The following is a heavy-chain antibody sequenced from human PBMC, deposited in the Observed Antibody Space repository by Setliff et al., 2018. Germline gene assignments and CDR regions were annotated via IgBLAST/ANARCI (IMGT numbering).Heavy chain of an antibody. J-gene: IGHJ3*01. V-gene: IGHV4-34*01. CDR3: ARIGGLTTVNLLGLFQTPPDAFDF. CDR1: GGSFSYYY. D-gene: IGHD4-17*01. CDR2: RGPNGST. Sequence: SETLSLTCAVSGGSFSYYYWSWVRQSPGRGLEWIGRRGPNGSTNYNPSLGSRATISFDSSKIELSLKLASVTAADTAVYYCARIGGLTTVNLLGLFQTPPDAFDFWGQGTMVTV.